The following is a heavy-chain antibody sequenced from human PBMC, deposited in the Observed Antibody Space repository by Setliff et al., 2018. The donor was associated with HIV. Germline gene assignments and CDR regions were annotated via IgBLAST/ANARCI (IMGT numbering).Heavy chain of an antibody. CDR2: ISDSGRTI. CDR3: AKMGATWFDP. Sequence: GGSLRLSCAASGLTFSHFAMTWVRQAPGKGLEWLCTISDSGRTIYYAGSVKGRFTISRDNAKNSLYLQMNRLRAEDTAVYYCAKMGATWFDPWGQGTLVTVSS. CDR1: GLTFSHFA. J-gene: IGHJ5*02. V-gene: IGHV3-23*01. D-gene: IGHD1-26*01.